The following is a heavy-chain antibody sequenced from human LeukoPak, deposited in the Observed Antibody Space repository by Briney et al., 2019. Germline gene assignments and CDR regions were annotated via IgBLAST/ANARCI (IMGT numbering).Heavy chain of an antibody. CDR1: GFTFDDYA. V-gene: IGHV3-9*01. CDR2: ISWNSGSI. Sequence: PGGSLRLSCAASGFTFDDYAMHWVRQAPGKGLEWVSGISWNSGSIGYADSVKGRFTISRDNAKNSLYLQMNSLRAEDTALYYCAKDKYYDSSGYSDYWGQGTLVTVPS. D-gene: IGHD3-22*01. CDR3: AKDKYYDSSGYSDY. J-gene: IGHJ4*02.